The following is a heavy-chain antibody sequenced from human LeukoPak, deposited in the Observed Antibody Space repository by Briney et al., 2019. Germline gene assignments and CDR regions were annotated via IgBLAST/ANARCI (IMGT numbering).Heavy chain of an antibody. V-gene: IGHV3-9*01. D-gene: IGHD4-17*01. Sequence: PGGSLRLSCAASGFTFDDYAMHWVRQAPGKGLEWVSGISWNSGSIDCADSVKGRFTISRDNAKNSLYLQMNSLRAEDTALYYCAKDARTTVTTFLSPFDYWGQGTLVTVSS. CDR2: ISWNSGSI. J-gene: IGHJ4*02. CDR3: AKDARTTVTTFLSPFDY. CDR1: GFTFDDYA.